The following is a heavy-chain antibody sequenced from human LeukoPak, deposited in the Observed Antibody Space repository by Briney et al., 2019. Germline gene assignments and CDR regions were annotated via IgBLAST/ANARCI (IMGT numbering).Heavy chain of an antibody. D-gene: IGHD3-10*01. J-gene: IGHJ6*04. V-gene: IGHV1-18*04. CDR2: ISAYNGNT. Sequence: ASVKGSCKASGYTFTSYGISWVRQAPGQGLEWMGWISAYNGNTNYAQKLQGRVTMTTDTSTSTAYMELRSLRSDDTAVYYCARGLWFGEFIPNGMDVWGKGTTVTVSS. CDR3: ARGLWFGEFIPNGMDV. CDR1: GYTFTSYG.